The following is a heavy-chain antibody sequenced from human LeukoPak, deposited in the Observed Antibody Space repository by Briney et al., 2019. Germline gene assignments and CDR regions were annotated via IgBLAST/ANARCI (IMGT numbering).Heavy chain of an antibody. CDR3: ARGPGYSYGQSYFDS. D-gene: IGHD5-18*01. J-gene: IGHJ4*02. Sequence: IRQKTGKGLEWIGYIYHSGSTYYNPSLKSRLTISVDTSKNQFSLRLRSVTAADTAVYYCARGPGYSYGQSYFDSWGQGTLVTVSS. CDR2: IYHSGST. V-gene: IGHV4-30-2*05.